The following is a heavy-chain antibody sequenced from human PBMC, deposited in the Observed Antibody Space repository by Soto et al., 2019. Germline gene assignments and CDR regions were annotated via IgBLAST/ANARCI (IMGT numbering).Heavy chain of an antibody. D-gene: IGHD6-19*01. J-gene: IGHJ4*02. V-gene: IGHV1-18*01. CDR3: ARDRSAYSSGWYYFDY. CDR1: GYTFTSYG. CDR2: ISAYSGNT. Sequence: GASVKVSCKASGYTFTSYGISWVRQAPGQGLEWMGWISAYSGNTNYAQKLQGRVTMTTDTSTSTAYMELRSLRSDDTAVYYCARDRSAYSSGWYYFDYWGQGTLVTVSS.